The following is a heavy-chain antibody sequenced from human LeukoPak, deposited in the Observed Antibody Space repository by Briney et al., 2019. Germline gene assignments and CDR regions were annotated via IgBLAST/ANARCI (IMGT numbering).Heavy chain of an antibody. V-gene: IGHV3-30*04. Sequence: TGGSLRLSCAASGFTFSSYAMHWVRQAPGKGLEWVAVISYDGSNKYYADSVKGRFTISRDNSKNTLYLQMNSLRAEDTAVYYCARDRVGLFDYWGQGTLVTVSS. J-gene: IGHJ4*02. CDR3: ARDRVGLFDY. CDR2: ISYDGSNK. CDR1: GFTFSSYA. D-gene: IGHD1-26*01.